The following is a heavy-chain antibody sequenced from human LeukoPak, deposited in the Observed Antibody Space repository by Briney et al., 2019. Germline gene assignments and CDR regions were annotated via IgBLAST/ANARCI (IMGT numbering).Heavy chain of an antibody. V-gene: IGHV3-48*03. CDR1: GFTFSSYE. CDR2: ISSSGSTT. J-gene: IGHJ6*02. Sequence: GGSLRLSCAASGFTFSSYEMNWVRQAPGKGLEWVSYISSSGSTTYYADSVKGRFTISRDNAKNSLYLQMNSLRVGDTAVYHRARDPVRGAYKGQIDYGMDVWGQGTTVTVSS. D-gene: IGHD5-24*01. CDR3: ARDPVRGAYKGQIDYGMDV.